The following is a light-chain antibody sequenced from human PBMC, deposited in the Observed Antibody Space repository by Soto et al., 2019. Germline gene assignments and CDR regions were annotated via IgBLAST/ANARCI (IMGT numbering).Light chain of an antibody. CDR2: GAS. J-gene: IGKJ4*01. Sequence: EIVMTQSPATLSVSPGVRATLSCRAIPRVSSNLAWYQQKPGQAHSLLIYGASTSATGIPPRFSGSGSSTDLPLTISSRQSEEFAVYYCQQYNNWPRLTFGGGTKVEIK. CDR3: QQYNNWPRLT. V-gene: IGKV3-15*01. CDR1: PRVSSN.